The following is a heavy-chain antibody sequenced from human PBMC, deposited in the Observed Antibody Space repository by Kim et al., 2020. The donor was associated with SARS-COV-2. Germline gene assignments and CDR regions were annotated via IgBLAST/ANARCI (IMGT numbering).Heavy chain of an antibody. V-gene: IGHV3-7*05. CDR2: IKPDGSEK. CDR3: VREWWYGATGCN. D-gene: IGHD2-15*01. Sequence: GGSLRLSCAASGFIFSGYWMTWVRQAPGKGLEWVANIKPDGSEKYYVDSVKGRFTISRDNAKNSLDLQINSLRAEDTAMYYCVREWWYGATGCNWGEGMLVSVSS. J-gene: IGHJ4*02. CDR1: GFIFSGYW.